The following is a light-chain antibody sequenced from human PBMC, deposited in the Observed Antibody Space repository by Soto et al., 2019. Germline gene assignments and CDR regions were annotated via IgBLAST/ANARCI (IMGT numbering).Light chain of an antibody. CDR1: QGIASY. CDR2: AAS. CDR3: LQLLSYPRT. Sequence: DIQMTQSPSAMSASVGDRVTITCRASQGIASYLAWFQQKPGKVPERLIYAASTLQSGVPSRFSGSGSGTEFTLTISSLQPEDFVTYYCLQLLSYPRTFGQGTKVDIK. J-gene: IGKJ1*01. V-gene: IGKV1-17*03.